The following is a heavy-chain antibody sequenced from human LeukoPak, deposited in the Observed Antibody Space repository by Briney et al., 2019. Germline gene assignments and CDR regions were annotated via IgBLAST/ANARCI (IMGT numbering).Heavy chain of an antibody. CDR1: GASITSGNYY. V-gene: IGHV4-61*02. J-gene: IGHJ4*02. D-gene: IGHD3-9*01. CDR2: IYTSGST. Sequence: SETLSLTCTVSGASITSGNYYWVWIRQPAGKGLEWIGRIYTSGSTNYNPSLNSRVTISVDTSKNQFSLRLSSVTAADTAVYYCAREGTLAGYYDGPSYWGQGTLVTVSS. CDR3: AREGTLAGYYDGPSY.